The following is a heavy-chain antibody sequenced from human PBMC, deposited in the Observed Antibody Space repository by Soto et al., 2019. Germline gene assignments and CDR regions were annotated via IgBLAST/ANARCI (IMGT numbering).Heavy chain of an antibody. CDR3: ARVLRGYSYGYDY. CDR1: GFTFSSYS. CDR2: ISSSSSYI. J-gene: IGHJ4*02. V-gene: IGHV3-21*01. D-gene: IGHD5-18*01. Sequence: EVQLVESGGGLVKPGGSLRLSCAASGFTFSSYSMNWVRQAPGKGLEWVSSISSSSSYIYYADSVKGRFTISRDNAKNSLYLQMNSLRAEDTAVYYCARVLRGYSYGYDYWGQGTLVTVSS.